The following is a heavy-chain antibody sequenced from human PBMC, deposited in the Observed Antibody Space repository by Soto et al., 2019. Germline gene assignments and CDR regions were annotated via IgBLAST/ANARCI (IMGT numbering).Heavy chain of an antibody. CDR3: ARARGYSYGYRVLDY. D-gene: IGHD5-18*01. CDR1: GFTFSSYA. CDR2: ISYDGSNK. Sequence: TGGSLRLSCAASGFTFSSYAMHWVRQAPGKGLEWVAVISYDGSNKYYADSVKGRFTISRDNSKNTLYLQMNSLRAEDTAVYYCARARGYSYGYRVLDYWGQGTLVTVSS. V-gene: IGHV3-30-3*01. J-gene: IGHJ4*02.